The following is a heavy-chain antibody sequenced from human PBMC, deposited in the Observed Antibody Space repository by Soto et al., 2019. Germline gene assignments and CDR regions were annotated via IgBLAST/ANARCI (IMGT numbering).Heavy chain of an antibody. CDR3: ARASSSGYISVYY. CDR2: IKQDGSEK. D-gene: IGHD3-22*01. Sequence: GGSLRLSCAASGFTFSSYWMTWVRQAPGKGLEWVANIKQDGSEKYYVDSVKGRFTISRDNAKNSLYLQMNSLRAEDTAVYYCARASSSGYISVYYWGQGTLVTVSS. J-gene: IGHJ4*02. V-gene: IGHV3-7*01. CDR1: GFTFSSYW.